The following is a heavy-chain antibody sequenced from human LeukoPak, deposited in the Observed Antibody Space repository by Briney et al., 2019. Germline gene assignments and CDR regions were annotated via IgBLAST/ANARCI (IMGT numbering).Heavy chain of an antibody. V-gene: IGHV3-23*01. CDR1: GFTFIKYS. CDR3: AKVRAPRQYYFDY. J-gene: IGHJ4*02. Sequence: PGGSLRLSCAASGFTFIKYSMTWVRRAPGKGLEWVSAITGSGAFTDYADSVKGRFTISRDNSKNTLYLQMNSLRAEDTAVYYCAKVRAPRQYYFDYWGQGTLVTVSS. D-gene: IGHD1-26*01. CDR2: ITGSGAFT.